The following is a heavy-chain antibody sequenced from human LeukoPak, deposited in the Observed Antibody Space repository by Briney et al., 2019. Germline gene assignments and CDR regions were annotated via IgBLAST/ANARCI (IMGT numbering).Heavy chain of an antibody. CDR1: GGSISSYY. J-gene: IGHJ3*02. CDR2: IYYSGST. V-gene: IGHV4-59*01. D-gene: IGHD6-19*01. CDR3: AREGGSGWYPHDAFDI. Sequence: SETLSLTCTVSGGSISSYYWSWIRQPPGKGLEWIGYIYYSGSTNYNPSLKSRVTISVDTSKNQFSLKLSSVTAADTAVYYCAREGGSGWYPHDAFDIWGQGTMVTVSS.